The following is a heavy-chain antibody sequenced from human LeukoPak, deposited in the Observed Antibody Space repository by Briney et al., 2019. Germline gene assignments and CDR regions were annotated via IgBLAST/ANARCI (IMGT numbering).Heavy chain of an antibody. V-gene: IGHV3-33*01. CDR2: IWYDGSNK. D-gene: IGHD5-12*01. CDR1: GFTFSSYG. CDR3: ARDGGYSGYDGVLGYFDY. J-gene: IGHJ4*02. Sequence: GRSLRLSCAASGFTFSSYGMHWVRQAPGKGLEWGAVIWYDGSNKYYADSVKGRFTISRDNSKNTLYLQMNSLRAEDTAVYYCARDGGYSGYDGVLGYFDYWGQGTLVTASS.